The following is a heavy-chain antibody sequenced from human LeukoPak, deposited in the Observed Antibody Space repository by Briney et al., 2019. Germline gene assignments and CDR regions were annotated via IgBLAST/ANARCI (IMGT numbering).Heavy chain of an antibody. CDR1: GLTFSSYA. CDR3: ARGRGGIAVRWWVEETRWHFLDP. J-gene: IGHJ5*02. V-gene: IGHV3-21*01. CDR2: ISSTSSHI. Sequence: PGGSLRLSCAASGLTFSSYAMIWVRQAPGKGLEWVSSISSTSSHIYYADSVKGRFTISRDNAKNSLYLQMNSLRVEDTAVYYCARGRGGIAVRWWVEETRWHFLDPWGQGTLVTVSS. D-gene: IGHD6-19*01.